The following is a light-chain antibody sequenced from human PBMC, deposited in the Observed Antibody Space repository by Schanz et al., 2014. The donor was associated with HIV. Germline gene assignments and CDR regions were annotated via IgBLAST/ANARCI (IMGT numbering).Light chain of an antibody. J-gene: IGKJ2*01. CDR3: LQYNDDVYT. CDR1: QSISGW. CDR2: EAS. V-gene: IGKV1-5*03. Sequence: DIQLTQSSSTLSASVGDRISITCRASQSISGWLAWYQQKPGEAPNLLISEASTLESGVPSRFSGSGSGTEFTLSISSLQSDDFATYYCLQYNDDVYTFGPGTKLEIK.